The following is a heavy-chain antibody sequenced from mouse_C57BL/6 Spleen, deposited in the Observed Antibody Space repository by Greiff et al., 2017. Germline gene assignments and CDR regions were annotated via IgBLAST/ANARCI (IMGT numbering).Heavy chain of an antibody. CDR3: ARPLIYYGYEGYFDC. CDR2: IYPSDSET. Sequence: QVQLQQPGAELVRPGSSVKLSCKASGYTFTSYWMDWVKQRPGQGLEWIGNIYPSDSETHYNQKFKDKATLTVDKSSSTAYMQLSSLTYEDSAVYYCARPLIYYGYEGYFDCWGQGTTLTVAS. V-gene: IGHV1-61*01. J-gene: IGHJ2*01. CDR1: GYTFTSYW. D-gene: IGHD2-2*01.